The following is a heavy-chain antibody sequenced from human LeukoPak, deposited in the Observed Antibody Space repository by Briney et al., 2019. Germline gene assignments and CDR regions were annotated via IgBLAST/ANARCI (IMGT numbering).Heavy chain of an antibody. CDR1: GYTFTGYY. J-gene: IGHJ4*02. D-gene: IGHD6-13*01. Sequence: ASVKVSCKASGYTFTGYYMHWVRQAPGQGLEWMGWINPNSGGTNYAQKFQGRVTMTRDTSISTAYMELSSLRSDDTAVFYCARSSSSWYSTFDSWGQGTLVTVSS. CDR3: ARSSSSWYSTFDS. CDR2: INPNSGGT. V-gene: IGHV1-2*02.